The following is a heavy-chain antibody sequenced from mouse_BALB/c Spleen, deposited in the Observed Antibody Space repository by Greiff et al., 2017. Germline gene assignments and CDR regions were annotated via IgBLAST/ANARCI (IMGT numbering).Heavy chain of an antibody. D-gene: IGHD1-1*01. Sequence: LVESGAELVKPGASVKLSCKASGYTFTSYYMYWVKQRPGQGLEWIGEINPSNGGTNFNEKFKSKATLTVDKSSSTAYMQLSSLTSEDSAVYYCTRGYYGYWYFDVWGAGTTVTVSS. CDR1: GYTFTSYY. J-gene: IGHJ1*01. CDR2: INPSNGGT. CDR3: TRGYYGYWYFDV. V-gene: IGHV1S81*02.